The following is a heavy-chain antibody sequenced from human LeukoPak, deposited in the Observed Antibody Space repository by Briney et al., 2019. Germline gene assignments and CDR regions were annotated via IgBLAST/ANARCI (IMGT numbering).Heavy chain of an antibody. J-gene: IGHJ4*02. Sequence: GGSLRLSCAASGFTFDDYTMRWVRQAPGKGLEWVSLISWDGVSTYYADSVKGRFTISRDNSKNSLYLQLNSLRTEDTAFYYCAKDGGSGATRPIDFWGQGNLVTVSS. CDR1: GFTFDDYT. CDR2: ISWDGVST. V-gene: IGHV3-43*01. CDR3: AKDGGSGATRPIDF. D-gene: IGHD1-26*01.